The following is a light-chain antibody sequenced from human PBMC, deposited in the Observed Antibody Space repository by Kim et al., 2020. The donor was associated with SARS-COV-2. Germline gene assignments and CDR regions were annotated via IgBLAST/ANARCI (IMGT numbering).Light chain of an antibody. CDR3: QSADSSGTYHV. J-gene: IGLJ3*02. CDR2: KDS. V-gene: IGLV3-25*03. Sequence: PGQTARITCSGDALPNQYAYWYQQKPGQAPVLVIYKDSERPSGIPERFSGSSSGTTVTLTISGVQAEDEADYYCQSADSSGTYHVFGGGTQLTVL. CDR1: ALPNQY.